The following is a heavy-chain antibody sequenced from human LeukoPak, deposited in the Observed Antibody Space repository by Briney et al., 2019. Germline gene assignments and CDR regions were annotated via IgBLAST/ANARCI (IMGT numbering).Heavy chain of an antibody. CDR1: GGSISSGDYY. CDR2: IYYSGST. D-gene: IGHD4-17*01. Sequence: SETLSLTCTVSGGSISSGDYYWSWIRQPPGKGLEWIGYIYYSGSTYYNPSLKSRVTISIQTSKNQFSLKLTSVTAADTAVYYCAGDYGDLLTGIRFDTWGQGTLVTVSS. V-gene: IGHV4-30-4*01. J-gene: IGHJ5*02. CDR3: AGDYGDLLTGIRFDT.